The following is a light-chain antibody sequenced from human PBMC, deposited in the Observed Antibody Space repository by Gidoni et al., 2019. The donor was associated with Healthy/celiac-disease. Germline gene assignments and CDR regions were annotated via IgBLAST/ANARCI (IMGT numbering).Light chain of an antibody. Sequence: ETVLTQSPGTLSLSPGERATLSCRASQSVSSSYLAWYQQKPGQAPRLLIYGASSRATGIPDRFSGSGSGTDFTLTISRLEPEDFAVYYCQQYDSSPLYTFGQGTKLEIK. CDR2: GAS. CDR3: QQYDSSPLYT. CDR1: QSVSSSY. J-gene: IGKJ2*01. V-gene: IGKV3-20*01.